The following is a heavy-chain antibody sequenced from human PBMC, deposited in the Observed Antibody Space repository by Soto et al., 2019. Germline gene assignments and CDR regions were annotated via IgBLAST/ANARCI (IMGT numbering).Heavy chain of an antibody. CDR1: GASIITDNW. D-gene: IGHD3-10*01. CDR2: IYHSGNT. Sequence: QVQLQKSGPGLVKPSGTLSLTCALSGASIITDNWWSWVRQPPGKEMEWIGEIYHSGNTNFNPSVKSRVTISVDTSKNQFSLTVSSVTAADTAIYYCARASASSKLRGVVINWGQGTLVTVSS. CDR3: ARASASSKLRGVVIN. J-gene: IGHJ4*02. V-gene: IGHV4-4*02.